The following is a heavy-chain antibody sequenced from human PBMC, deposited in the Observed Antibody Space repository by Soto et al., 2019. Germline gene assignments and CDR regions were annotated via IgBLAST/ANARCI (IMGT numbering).Heavy chain of an antibody. Sequence: QVQLVESGGGVVQPGGSLRLSCAASGFTFSNYVMHWVRQAPGKGLEWVALIWYDGGNKNYADSVKGRFTISRDNSENTLYLQMSSLRAEDTALYYCARTFRDYYGSGSYYPWGQGTLVTVSS. V-gene: IGHV3-33*01. J-gene: IGHJ5*02. D-gene: IGHD3-10*01. CDR3: ARTFRDYYGSGSYYP. CDR1: GFTFSNYV. CDR2: IWYDGGNK.